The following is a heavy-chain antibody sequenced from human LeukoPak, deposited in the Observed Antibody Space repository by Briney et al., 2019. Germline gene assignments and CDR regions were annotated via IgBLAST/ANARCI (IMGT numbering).Heavy chain of an antibody. V-gene: IGHV3-74*01. Sequence: TRGSPTLSCVGSGFSLTEYWMPWVRQSTGDRLGWVSYSRSNENTTSYTGCVKGRFTISRNNVKHTLCLQMNDLRPEDTALYLCASGYISAYEYWGQGVLVTVSS. CDR3: ASGYISAYEY. J-gene: IGHJ4*02. CDR2: SRSNENTT. D-gene: IGHD5-18*01. CDR1: GFSLTEYW.